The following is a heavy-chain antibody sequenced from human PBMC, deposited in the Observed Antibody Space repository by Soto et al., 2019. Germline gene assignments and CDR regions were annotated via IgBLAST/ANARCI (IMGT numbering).Heavy chain of an antibody. V-gene: IGHV4-30-4*01. CDR2: IYYSGST. Sequence: PSETLSLTCTVSGGSISSGDYYWSWIRQPPGKGLEWIGYIYYSGSTYYNPSLKSRVTISVDTSKNQFSLKLSSVTAADTAVYYCARGVIWSGYSPFSTWFDYWGQGTLVTVSS. CDR1: GGSISSGDYY. J-gene: IGHJ4*02. CDR3: ARGVIWSGYSPFSTWFDY. D-gene: IGHD3-3*01.